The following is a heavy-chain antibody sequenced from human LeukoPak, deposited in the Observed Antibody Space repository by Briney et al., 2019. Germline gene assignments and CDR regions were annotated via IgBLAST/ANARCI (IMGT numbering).Heavy chain of an antibody. CDR3: ARGRVAATEPDY. CDR2: IYYGGST. Sequence: PSETLSLTCTVSGGSISSYYWSWIRQPPGKGLEWIGYIYYGGSTNYNPSLKSRVTISVYTSKNQFSLKLSSVTAADTAVYYCARGRVAATEPDYWGQGTLVTVSS. D-gene: IGHD2-15*01. J-gene: IGHJ4*02. V-gene: IGHV4-59*12. CDR1: GGSISSYY.